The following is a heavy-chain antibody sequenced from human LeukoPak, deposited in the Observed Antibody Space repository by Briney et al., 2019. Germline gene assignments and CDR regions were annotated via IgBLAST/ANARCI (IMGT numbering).Heavy chain of an antibody. D-gene: IGHD4-17*01. Sequence: GSLRLSCAASGFTFSSYAMHWVRQAPGKGLEYVSAISSNGGSTYYANSVKGRFTISRDNSKNTLYLQMGSLRAEDMAVYYCARDPGDDYGDYATTGGYYYGMDVWGQGTTVTVSS. CDR3: ARDPGDDYGDYATTGGYYYGMDV. J-gene: IGHJ6*02. CDR2: ISSNGGST. V-gene: IGHV3-64*01. CDR1: GFTFSSYA.